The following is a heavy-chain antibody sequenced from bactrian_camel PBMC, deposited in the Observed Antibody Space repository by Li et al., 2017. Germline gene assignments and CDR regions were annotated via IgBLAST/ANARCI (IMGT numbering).Heavy chain of an antibody. D-gene: IGHD8*01. CDR1: GFTSFACS. CDR3: QSRCFRDGNWRLV. V-gene: IGHV3S53*01. Sequence: SLRLSCTAPGFTSFACSMDWYRQAEGKQREWVSAISPDGTTKLADSIKGRFTISQDKDKDTVYLQLDSATPEDTAMYSCQSRCFRDGNWRLVRGKGTQVTVS. J-gene: IGHJ4*01. CDR2: ISPDGTT.